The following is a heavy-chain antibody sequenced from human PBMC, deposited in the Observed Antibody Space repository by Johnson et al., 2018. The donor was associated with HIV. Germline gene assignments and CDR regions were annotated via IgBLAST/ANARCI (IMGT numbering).Heavy chain of an antibody. J-gene: IGHJ3*02. D-gene: IGHD2-15*01. CDR3: AREPEGWAFDI. V-gene: IGHV3-7*03. CDR1: GFTFSSNW. Sequence: VQLVESGGGLVQPGGSLRLSCAASGFTFSSNWMNWVRQAPGKGLEWVANIKQDGSEKYYVDSVKGRFTISRDDSKNSLYLQMNSLKTEDTAVYYCAREPEGWAFDIWGQGTMVTVSS. CDR2: IKQDGSEK.